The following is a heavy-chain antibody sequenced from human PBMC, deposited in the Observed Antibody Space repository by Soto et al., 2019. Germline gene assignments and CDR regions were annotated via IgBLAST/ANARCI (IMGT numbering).Heavy chain of an antibody. CDR1: GFSLSTSGVG. Sequence: QITLKESGPTLVKPTQTLTLTCTFSGFSLSTSGVGVGWIRPPPGKALEWLALIYWDDDKRYSPSPKSRLTITKDTANNHVVLTKINIDPVDTATYYCAHALYYDYVWGSYRYPYYFDYCGQGTLVTVSS. D-gene: IGHD3-16*02. CDR3: AHALYYDYVWGSYRYPYYFDY. J-gene: IGHJ4*02. CDR2: IYWDDDK. V-gene: IGHV2-5*02.